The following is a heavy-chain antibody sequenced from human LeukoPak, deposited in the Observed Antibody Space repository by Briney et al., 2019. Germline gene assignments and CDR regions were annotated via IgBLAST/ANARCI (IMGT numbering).Heavy chain of an antibody. CDR3: AKDLTMIRGGTIDY. V-gene: IGHV3-20*04. J-gene: IGHJ4*02. CDR1: GFTFDDYG. CDR2: INWNGGST. Sequence: GGSLRLSCAASGFTFDDYGMSWVRQAPGKGLEWVSGINWNGGSTGYADSVKGRFTISRDNSKNTLYLQVNSLRAEDTAVYYCAKDLTMIRGGTIDYWGQGTLVTVSS. D-gene: IGHD3-10*01.